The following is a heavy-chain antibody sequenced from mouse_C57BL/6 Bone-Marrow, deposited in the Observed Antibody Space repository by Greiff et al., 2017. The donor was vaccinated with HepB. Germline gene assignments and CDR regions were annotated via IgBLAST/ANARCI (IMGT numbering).Heavy chain of an antibody. CDR1: GYTFTSYD. V-gene: IGHV1-85*01. Sequence: QVQLQQSGPELVKPGASVKLSCKASGYTFTSYDINWVKQRPGQGLEWIGWIYPRDGSTKYNAKFKGKATLTVDTSSSTAYMELHSLTSEDSAVYFCARSEIYYYGSSPSYYFDYWGQGTTLTVSS. J-gene: IGHJ2*01. CDR2: IYPRDGST. CDR3: ARSEIYYYGSSPSYYFDY. D-gene: IGHD1-1*01.